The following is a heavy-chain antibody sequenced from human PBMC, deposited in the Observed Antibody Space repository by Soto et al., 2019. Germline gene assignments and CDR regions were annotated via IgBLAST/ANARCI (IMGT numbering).Heavy chain of an antibody. CDR3: ARGGDRRDAFDI. Sequence: SETLSLTCTVSGGSISSGGYYWSWIRQHPGKGLEWIGYIYYSGSTYYNPSLKSRVTISVDTSKNQFSLKLSSVTAADTAVYYCARGGDRRDAFDIWGQGTMVTVS. V-gene: IGHV4-31*03. J-gene: IGHJ3*02. CDR1: GGSISSGGYY. D-gene: IGHD3-10*01. CDR2: IYYSGST.